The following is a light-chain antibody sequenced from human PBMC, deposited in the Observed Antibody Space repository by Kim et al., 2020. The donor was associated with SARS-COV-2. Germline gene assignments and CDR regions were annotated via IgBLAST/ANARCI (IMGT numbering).Light chain of an antibody. CDR3: QAWDSGTVV. J-gene: IGLJ2*01. V-gene: IGLV3-1*01. CDR2: QDF. CDR1: KLGEKY. Sequence: SLSPGQTVTLSCAGDKLGEKYSCWYQQRSGQSPILLIYQDFKRPSGIPERFSGSNFGNTATLTISGTQTVDEADYYCQAWDSGTVVFGGGTKLTVL.